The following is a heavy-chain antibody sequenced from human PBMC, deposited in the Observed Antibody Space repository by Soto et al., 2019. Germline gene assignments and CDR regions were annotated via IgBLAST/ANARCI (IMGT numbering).Heavy chain of an antibody. CDR2: IYHSGST. D-gene: IGHD3-3*01. V-gene: IGHV4-4*02. CDR3: ARDPRSFFQSPTHFDY. J-gene: IGHJ4*02. CDR1: GGSISSSNW. Sequence: QVQLQESGPGLVKPSGTLSLTCAVCGGSISSSNWWSWVRQPPGKGLEWIGEIYHSGSTNYNPSLKSRGTISVDKSKNQFSLKLSSVTAADTAVYYCARDPRSFFQSPTHFDYWGQGTLVTVSS.